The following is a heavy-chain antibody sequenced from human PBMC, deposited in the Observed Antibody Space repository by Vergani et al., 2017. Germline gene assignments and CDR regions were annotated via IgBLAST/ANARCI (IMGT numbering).Heavy chain of an antibody. CDR2: TWYDGNNK. CDR3: ARDLRLLYNRFDP. D-gene: IGHD1-14*01. Sequence: QVQLVESGGGVVQPGRSLRLSCAASGFTFNQYGMHRVRQAPGKGLEWVAVTWYDGNNKQYADSVKGRFTISRDSSKSTMYLQMNSLRDEDTGVYYCARDLRLLYNRFDPWGQGTLVTVSS. CDR1: GFTFNQYG. V-gene: IGHV3-33*01. J-gene: IGHJ5*02.